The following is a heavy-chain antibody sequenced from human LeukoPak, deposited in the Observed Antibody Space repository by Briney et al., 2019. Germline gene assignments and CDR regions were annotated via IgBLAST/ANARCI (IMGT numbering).Heavy chain of an antibody. CDR1: GGSVSNGSYY. CDR3: ARSYDILTGYYKRPYYFDY. Sequence: PSETLSLTCTVSGGSVSNGSYYWSWIRQPPGKGLEWIGYIYYSGSTNYNPSLKSRVTIPVDTSKNQFSLKLSSVTAADTAVYYCARSYDILTGYYKRPYYFDYWGQGTLVTVSS. V-gene: IGHV4-61*01. CDR2: IYYSGST. D-gene: IGHD3-9*01. J-gene: IGHJ4*02.